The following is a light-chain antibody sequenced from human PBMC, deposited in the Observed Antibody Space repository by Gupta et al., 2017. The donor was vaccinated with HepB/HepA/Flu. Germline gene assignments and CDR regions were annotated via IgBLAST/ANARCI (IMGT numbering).Light chain of an antibody. CDR1: QSLLSTADNKNY. Sequence: DIVMTQSPDSLAVSLGERATINCRSSQSLLSTADNKNYFGWYQQKPGHPPKMLISWASTREFGVPDRFSGSGSGRDFTLTISSLQPEDVAVYYCQQDDSAPCSFGQGTKLEIK. CDR2: WAS. CDR3: QQDDSAPCS. V-gene: IGKV4-1*01. J-gene: IGKJ2*04.